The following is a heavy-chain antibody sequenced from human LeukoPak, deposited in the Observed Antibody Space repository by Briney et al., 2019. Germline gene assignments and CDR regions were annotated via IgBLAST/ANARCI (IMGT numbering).Heavy chain of an antibody. CDR2: IYSGGST. D-gene: IGHD3-3*01. CDR1: GFTVSSNY. CDR3: ARDRVLRFLEWLGTDAFDI. J-gene: IGHJ3*02. V-gene: IGHV3-53*01. Sequence: GGSLRLPCAASGFTVSSNYMSWVRQAPGKGLEWVSVIYSGGSTYYADSVKGRFTISRDNAKNSLYLQMNSLRAEDTAVYYCARDRVLRFLEWLGTDAFDIWGQGTMVTVSS.